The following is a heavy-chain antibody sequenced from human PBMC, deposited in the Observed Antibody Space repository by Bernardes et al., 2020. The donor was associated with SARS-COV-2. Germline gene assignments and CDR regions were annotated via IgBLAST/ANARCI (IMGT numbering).Heavy chain of an antibody. CDR1: GGSFCGYY. Sequence: SETLSLTCAVYGGSFCGYYWSWTRQPPGKGLEWIGEIYHSGSTNYNPSLKSRVTISVDTSKNQFSMKLSSVTAADTAVYYCARVRSTVWFGVGARDKNYYYYYGMDVWGQGTTVTVSS. V-gene: IGHV4-34*01. J-gene: IGHJ6*02. CDR3: ARVRSTVWFGVGARDKNYYYYYGMDV. CDR2: IYHSGST. D-gene: IGHD3-10*01.